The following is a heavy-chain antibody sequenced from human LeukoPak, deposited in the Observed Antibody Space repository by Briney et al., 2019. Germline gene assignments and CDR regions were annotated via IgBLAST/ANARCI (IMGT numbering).Heavy chain of an antibody. CDR3: ARGSRWELPLDY. Sequence: SEALSLTCAVYGGSFSGYYWSWIRQSPGKGLEWIGEINHSGSTNYNPSLKSRVTISLDTSKNQFSLKLSSVTAADTAVYYCARGSRWELPLDYWGQGTLVTVSS. D-gene: IGHD1-26*01. V-gene: IGHV4-34*01. CDR1: GGSFSGYY. J-gene: IGHJ4*02. CDR2: INHSGST.